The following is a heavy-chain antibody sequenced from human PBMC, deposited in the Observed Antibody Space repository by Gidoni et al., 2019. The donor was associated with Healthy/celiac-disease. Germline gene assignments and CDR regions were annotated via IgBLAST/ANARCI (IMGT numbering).Heavy chain of an antibody. D-gene: IGHD2-15*01. Sequence: QVQLVQSGAEVTKPGSSVTVSCMASGGTFSSYAISWVRQAPGQGLEWMGGIIPIYGTANYAQKFQGRVTITADESTSTAYMELSSLRSEDTAVYYCALGYNPGAFDYWGQGTLVTVSS. CDR2: IIPIYGTA. J-gene: IGHJ4*02. V-gene: IGHV1-69*01. CDR1: GGTFSSYA. CDR3: ALGYNPGAFDY.